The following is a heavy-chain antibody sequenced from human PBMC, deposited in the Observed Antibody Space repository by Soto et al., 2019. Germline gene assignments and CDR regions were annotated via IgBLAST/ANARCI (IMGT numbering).Heavy chain of an antibody. V-gene: IGHV4-39*01. CDR2: IYYSGST. CDR3: ARTLGGGRFWSGYYSGSPLGFDY. D-gene: IGHD3-3*01. J-gene: IGHJ4*02. CDR1: GGSISSSIYY. Sequence: QLQLQESGPGLVKPSETLSLTCIVSGGSISSSIYYWGWIRQPPGKGLEWIGSIYYSGSTYYNPSLKSRVTISVDTSKNQFSLKLSSVTAADTAVYYCARTLGGGRFWSGYYSGSPLGFDYWGQGTLVTVSS.